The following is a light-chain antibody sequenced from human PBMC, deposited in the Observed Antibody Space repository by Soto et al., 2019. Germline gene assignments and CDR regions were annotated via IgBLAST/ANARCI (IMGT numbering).Light chain of an antibody. V-gene: IGKV3-11*01. CDR2: DAS. Sequence: EIVITHSPYIVYVSPGERATLSCRASHSIGLAIAWYQHKPGQAPRLLIFDASQRATGIPARFRGSGSGTDFTLSISSLEPEDFAVYYCQQRTDRPPWTFGQGTKVDIK. CDR3: QQRTDRPPWT. J-gene: IGKJ1*01. CDR1: HSIGLA.